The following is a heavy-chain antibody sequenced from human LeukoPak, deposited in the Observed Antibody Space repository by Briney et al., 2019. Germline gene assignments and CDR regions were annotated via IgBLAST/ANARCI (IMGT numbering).Heavy chain of an antibody. CDR1: GYTFTGYY. Sequence: ASVKVSCKASGYTFTGYYMHWVRQAPGQGLEWMGWMNPNSGNTGYAQKFQGRVTMTRNTSISTAYMELSSLRSEDTAVYYCARAGGYCGRISCPYYFDYWGQGSLVAVSS. CDR2: MNPNSGNT. J-gene: IGHJ4*02. V-gene: IGHV1-8*02. CDR3: ARAGGYCGRISCPYYFDY. D-gene: IGHD2-15*01.